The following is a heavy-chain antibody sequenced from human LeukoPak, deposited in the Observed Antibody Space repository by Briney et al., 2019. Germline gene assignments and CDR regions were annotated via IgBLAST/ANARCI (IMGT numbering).Heavy chain of an antibody. D-gene: IGHD6-13*01. J-gene: IGHJ4*02. CDR3: AKGVRSTWPADY. V-gene: IGHV3-23*01. CDR2: ISGSGGST. Sequence: AGVSLRLSCAASGFTFSTYAMSWVRQAPGKGLEWVSAISGSGGSTYYADSVKGRFTISRDNSKNTLYLQMNSLRAEDTAVYYCAKGVRSTWPADYWGQGTLVTVSS. CDR1: GFTFSTYA.